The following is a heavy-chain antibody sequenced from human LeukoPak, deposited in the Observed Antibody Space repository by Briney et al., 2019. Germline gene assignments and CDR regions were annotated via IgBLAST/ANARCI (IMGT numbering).Heavy chain of an antibody. CDR2: IYSGGST. CDR3: AKIWASYYFDY. J-gene: IGHJ4*02. V-gene: IGHV3-66*01. CDR1: GFTVSSNY. D-gene: IGHD2/OR15-2a*01. Sequence: GGSLRLSCAASGFTVSSNYMSWVRQAPGKGLEWVSVIYSGGSTYYADSVKGRFTISRDNSKNTLFLQMNSLRAEDTAVYHCAKIWASYYFDYWGQGTLVTVSS.